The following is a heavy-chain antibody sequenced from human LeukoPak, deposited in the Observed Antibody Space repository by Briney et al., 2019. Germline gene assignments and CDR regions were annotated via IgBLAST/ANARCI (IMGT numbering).Heavy chain of an antibody. CDR2: IYYSGST. J-gene: IGHJ6*02. V-gene: IGHV4-59*01. Sequence: PSETLSLTCTVSGGSISSYYWSWIRQPPGKGLEWIGYIYYSGSTNYNPSLKSRVTISVDTSKNQFSLKLSSVTAADTAVYYCARYYYYGMDVWGQGTTVTASS. CDR3: ARYYYYGMDV. CDR1: GGSISSYY.